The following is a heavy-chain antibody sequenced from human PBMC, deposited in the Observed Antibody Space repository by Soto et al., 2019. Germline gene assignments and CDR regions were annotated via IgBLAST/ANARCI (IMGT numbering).Heavy chain of an antibody. CDR1: GFIFSNYA. J-gene: IGHJ3*02. D-gene: IGHD3-3*01. V-gene: IGHV3-30*09. CDR2: ISYDGSQT. Sequence: PGGSLRLSCAASGFIFSNYAFHWVRQAPGKGLEWITVISYDGSQTYFGDSVKGRFAISRDNSKDTLYLQMNSLRPADTAVYYCARDFGAGAFDIWGQGTLVTVPS. CDR3: ARDFGAGAFDI.